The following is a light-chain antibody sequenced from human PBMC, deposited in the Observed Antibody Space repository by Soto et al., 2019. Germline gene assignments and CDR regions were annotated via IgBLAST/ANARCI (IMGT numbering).Light chain of an antibody. V-gene: IGKV3-20*01. J-gene: IGKJ1*01. Sequence: EIVLTQSPGTLSLSPGERATLSCRASQSVSSSYLVWYQQKPGQAPRLLIYGSSSRAAGIPDRFSGSGSGTDFTLTISRLEPEYFAVYYCQQYGSSQTFGQGTKVEIK. CDR3: QQYGSSQT. CDR1: QSVSSSY. CDR2: GSS.